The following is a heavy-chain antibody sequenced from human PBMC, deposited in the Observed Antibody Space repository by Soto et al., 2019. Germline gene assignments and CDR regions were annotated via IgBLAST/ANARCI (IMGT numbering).Heavy chain of an antibody. V-gene: IGHV5-51*01. J-gene: IGHJ4*02. CDR2: IYPGDSDT. CDR3: ARRSDYYDSSGYPLYYFDY. D-gene: IGHD3-22*01. Sequence: GESLKISCKGSGYSFTSYWIGWVRQMPGKGPEWMGIIYPGDSDTRYSPSFQGQVTISADKSISTAYLQWSSLKASDTAMYYCARRSDYYDSSGYPLYYFDYWGQGTLVTSPQ. CDR1: GYSFTSYW.